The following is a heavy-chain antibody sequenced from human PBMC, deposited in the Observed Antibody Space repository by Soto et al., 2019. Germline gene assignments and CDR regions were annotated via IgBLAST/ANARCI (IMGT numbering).Heavy chain of an antibody. CDR3: ARMGDVPYYYYGLDV. J-gene: IGHJ6*02. CDR2: ISGYNANT. CDR1: GYSFTRYG. Sequence: QVQLVQSGAEVKKPGASVKVSCKASGYSFTRYGISWERQAPGQGLEWMGWISGYNANTNYPENLQGRVTMTTDTSTSTAYMEVRNLISDDTAVYYCARMGDVPYYYYGLDVWGQGTTVTVSS. V-gene: IGHV1-18*01. D-gene: IGHD3-16*01.